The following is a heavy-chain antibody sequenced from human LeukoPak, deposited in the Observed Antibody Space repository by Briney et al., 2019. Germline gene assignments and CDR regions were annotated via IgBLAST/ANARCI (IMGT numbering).Heavy chain of an antibody. J-gene: IGHJ5*02. CDR2: IRSKAYGGTT. CDR1: GFTFGDYA. CDR3: TRDPDTAMVNNWFDP. Sequence: GGSPRLSCTASGFTFGDYAMSWFRQAPGKGLEWVGFIRSKAYGGTTEYAASVKGRFTISRDDSKSIAYLQMNSLKTEDTAVYYCTRDPDTAMVNNWFDPWGQGTLVTVSS. D-gene: IGHD5-18*01. V-gene: IGHV3-49*03.